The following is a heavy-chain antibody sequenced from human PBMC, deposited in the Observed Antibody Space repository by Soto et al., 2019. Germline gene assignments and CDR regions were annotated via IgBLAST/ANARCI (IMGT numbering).Heavy chain of an antibody. CDR1: GCSISSGDYY. D-gene: IGHD2-15*01. J-gene: IGHJ6*02. V-gene: IGHV4-31*03. Sequence: SETLSLTCTFSGCSISSGDYYWSWIRQHPGKGLEWIGYIYYSGNTYYNPSLKSRVTISVDTSTNQFSLSLSSVTAADTAVYHCARRMRNYYAMDVWSQGTTVTSP. CDR3: ARRMRNYYAMDV. CDR2: IYYSGNT.